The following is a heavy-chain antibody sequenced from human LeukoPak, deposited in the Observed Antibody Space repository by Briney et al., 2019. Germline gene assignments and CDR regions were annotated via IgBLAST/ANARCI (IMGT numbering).Heavy chain of an antibody. J-gene: IGHJ4*02. V-gene: IGHV4-59*01. Sequence: SETLSLTCTVSGGSINSYYWSWIRQPPGKGLEWIGYIYYSGSTNYNPSLKSRVTISVDTSKNQFSLKLSSVTAADTAVYYCAGLRLEWLAHFDYWGQGTLVTVSP. CDR1: GGSINSYY. CDR2: IYYSGST. CDR3: AGLRLEWLAHFDY. D-gene: IGHD3-3*01.